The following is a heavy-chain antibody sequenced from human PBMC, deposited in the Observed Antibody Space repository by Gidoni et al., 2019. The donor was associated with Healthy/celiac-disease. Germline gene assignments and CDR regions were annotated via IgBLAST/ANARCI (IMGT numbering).Heavy chain of an antibody. CDR1: GFTFSSYA. D-gene: IGHD3-10*01. J-gene: IGHJ4*02. V-gene: IGHV3-30-3*01. CDR3: ARDLGFGELGACDY. Sequence: QVQLVESGGGVVQPGRSLRLSCAASGFTFSSYAMHWVRQAPGKGLEWVAVISYDGSNKYYADSVKGRFTISRDNSKNTLYLQMNSLRAEDTAVYYCARDLGFGELGACDYWGQGTLVTVSS. CDR2: ISYDGSNK.